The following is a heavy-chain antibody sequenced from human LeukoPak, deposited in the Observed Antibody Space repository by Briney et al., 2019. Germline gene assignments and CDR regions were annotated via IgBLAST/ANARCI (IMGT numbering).Heavy chain of an antibody. CDR1: GYSISSGYY. CDR2: IYHSGST. D-gene: IGHD6-13*01. V-gene: IGHV4-38-2*01. Sequence: PSETLSLTCAVSGYSISSGYYWGWIRQPPGKGLEWIGSIYHSGSTYYNPSLKSRVTISVDTSKNQFSLKLSSVTAADTAVYFCAGGGYPDWFDPWGQGTLVTVSS. J-gene: IGHJ5*02. CDR3: AGGGYPDWFDP.